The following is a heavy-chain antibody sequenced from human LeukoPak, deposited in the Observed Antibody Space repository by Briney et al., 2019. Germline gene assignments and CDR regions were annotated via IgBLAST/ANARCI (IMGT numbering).Heavy chain of an antibody. D-gene: IGHD3-22*01. J-gene: IGHJ4*02. CDR1: GGSISSSSYY. V-gene: IGHV4-39*01. Sequence: SETLSLTCTVSGGSISSSSYYWGWIRQPPGKGLEWIGSIYYSGSTYYNPSLKSRVTISVDTSKNQFSLKLSSVTAADTAVYYCARHDSSGYYFSWLNYWGQGTLVTVSS. CDR3: ARHDSSGYYFSWLNY. CDR2: IYYSGST.